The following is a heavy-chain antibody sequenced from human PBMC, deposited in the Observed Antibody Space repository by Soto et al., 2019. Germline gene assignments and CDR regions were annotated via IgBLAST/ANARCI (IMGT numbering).Heavy chain of an antibody. J-gene: IGHJ4*02. CDR3: ARKVVGASYYFDY. Sequence: SETLSLTCTVYGGSISSYYWSWIRQPPGKGLEWIGYIYYSGSTNYNPSLKSRVTISVDTSKNQFSLKLSSVTAADRAVYYCARKVVGASYYFDYWGQGTLVTVSS. CDR1: GGSISSYY. V-gene: IGHV4-59*01. D-gene: IGHD1-26*01. CDR2: IYYSGST.